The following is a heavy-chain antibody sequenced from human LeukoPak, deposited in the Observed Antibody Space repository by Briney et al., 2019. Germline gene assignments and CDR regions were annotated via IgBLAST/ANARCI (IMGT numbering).Heavy chain of an antibody. CDR3: ARSLDYGGNSADAFDI. CDR1: GYTFTSYD. J-gene: IGHJ3*02. Sequence: ASVKVSCKVSGYTFTSYDINWVRQATGQGLEWMGWMNPNSGNTGYAQKFQGRVTMTGNTSIRTAYMELSSLRSEDTAVYYCARSLDYGGNSADAFDIWGQGTMVTVSS. D-gene: IGHD4-23*01. CDR2: MNPNSGNT. V-gene: IGHV1-8*01.